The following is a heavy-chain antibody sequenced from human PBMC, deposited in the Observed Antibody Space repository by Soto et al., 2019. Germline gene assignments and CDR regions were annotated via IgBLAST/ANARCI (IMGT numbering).Heavy chain of an antibody. CDR2: IYWDDDK. Sequence: QITLKESGPTLVKPTQTLTLTCTFSGFSLSTSGVRVGWIRQPPGKALEWLALIYWDDDKRYSPSLKSRLTITKDTSKIQVVLTMTNMDPVDTATYYCAHSRWVYCSPTSCPYYFDYWGQGTLVTVSS. J-gene: IGHJ4*02. CDR3: AHSRWVYCSPTSCPYYFDY. CDR1: GFSLSTSGVR. D-gene: IGHD2-2*01. V-gene: IGHV2-5*02.